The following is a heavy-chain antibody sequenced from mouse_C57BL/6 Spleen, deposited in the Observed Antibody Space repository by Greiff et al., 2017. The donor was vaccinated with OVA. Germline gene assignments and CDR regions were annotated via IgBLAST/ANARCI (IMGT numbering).Heavy chain of an antibody. CDR3: ARDHYSNYDHYFDD. Sequence: EVKLVESGGGLVKPGGSLKLSCAASGFTFSSYAMSWVRQTPEKRLEWVATISDGGSYTYYPDNVKGRFTISRDNAKNNLYLQMSHLKAEDTAMYYCARDHYSNYDHYFDDWGQGTTLTVSS. D-gene: IGHD2-5*01. CDR1: GFTFSSYA. J-gene: IGHJ2*01. CDR2: ISDGGSYT. V-gene: IGHV5-4*01.